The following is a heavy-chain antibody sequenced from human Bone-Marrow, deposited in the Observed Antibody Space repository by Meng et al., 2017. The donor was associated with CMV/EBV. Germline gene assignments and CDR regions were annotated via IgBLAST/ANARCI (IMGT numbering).Heavy chain of an antibody. CDR1: GFTFGDYA. J-gene: IGHJ6*02. V-gene: IGHV3-49*04. D-gene: IGHD3-3*01. CDR3: TGLEWSYYYYGMDV. CDR2: IRSKAYGGTT. Sequence: GESLKISWTAFGFTFGDYAMSWVRQAPGKGLEWVGFIRSKAYGGTTEYAASVKGRFTISRDDSKSIAYLQMNSLKTEDRAVYYCTGLEWSYYYYGMDVWGQGTTVTVSS.